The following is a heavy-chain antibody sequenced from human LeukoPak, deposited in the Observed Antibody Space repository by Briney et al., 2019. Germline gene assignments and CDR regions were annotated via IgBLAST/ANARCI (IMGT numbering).Heavy chain of an antibody. D-gene: IGHD4-17*01. CDR2: MYRTGST. V-gene: IGHV4-59*01. CDR3: TRGTVTINYFDY. J-gene: IGHJ4*02. Sequence: SETLSLTCTVSGGSISTYYWSWIRQPPGKGLEWIGYMYRTGSTNYNPSLKSRVTITPDTSKNQFSLRLTSVTAADTAVYYCTRGTVTINYFDYWGQGTLVTVSS. CDR1: GGSISTYY.